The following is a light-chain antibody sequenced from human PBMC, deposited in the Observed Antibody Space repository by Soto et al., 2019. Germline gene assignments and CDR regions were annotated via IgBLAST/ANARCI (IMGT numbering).Light chain of an antibody. J-gene: IGKJ5*01. CDR2: AAS. Sequence: DIQMTQSPSSVSASVGDRVTITCRASQGISSYLNWYQQKPGKAPKLLIYAASSLQSGVPSRFSGSGSGTDFTLTISSLQPEDFATYYCQQSYSLITFGQGTRLEIK. V-gene: IGKV1-39*01. CDR1: QGISSY. CDR3: QQSYSLIT.